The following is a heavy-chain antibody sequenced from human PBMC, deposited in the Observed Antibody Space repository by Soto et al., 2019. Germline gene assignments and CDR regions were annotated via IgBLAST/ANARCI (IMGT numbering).Heavy chain of an antibody. CDR2: IYYSGSS. Sequence: SETLSLTCTVSGGSISGYYWSWIRQPPGKGLEWIGYIYYSGSSNYNPSLKSRVTIPLDTSKNQFSLRLRSVTAADTAVYYCARARYDSSGYYYFDYWGQGTLVTVSS. J-gene: IGHJ4*02. D-gene: IGHD3-22*01. V-gene: IGHV4-59*01. CDR3: ARARYDSSGYYYFDY. CDR1: GGSISGYY.